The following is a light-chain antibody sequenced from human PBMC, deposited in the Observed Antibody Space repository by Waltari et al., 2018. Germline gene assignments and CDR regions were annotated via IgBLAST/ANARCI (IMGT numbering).Light chain of an antibody. CDR3: QQYNSYSGT. J-gene: IGKJ1*01. V-gene: IGKV1-5*03. Sequence: DIQMTQSPSTLSASVGDRVTITCRASQSIGSWLAWYQQKPGKAPKLLIYKASSLETEVPSRFSGSGSGTDFTLTISSLQSDDFATYYCQQYNSYSGTFGQGTKVDIK. CDR2: KAS. CDR1: QSIGSW.